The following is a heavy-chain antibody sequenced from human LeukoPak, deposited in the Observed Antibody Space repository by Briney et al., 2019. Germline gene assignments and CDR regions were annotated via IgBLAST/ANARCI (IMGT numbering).Heavy chain of an antibody. D-gene: IGHD5-12*01. J-gene: IGHJ4*02. Sequence: ASVKVSCKASGYTFTSYDINWVRQATGQGLEWMGWMNPNSGNTGSAQKFQGRVTMTRNTSISTAYMELSSLRSEDTAVYYCAREKWPLKAFDYWGQGTLVTVSS. CDR2: MNPNSGNT. CDR1: GYTFTSYD. CDR3: AREKWPLKAFDY. V-gene: IGHV1-8*01.